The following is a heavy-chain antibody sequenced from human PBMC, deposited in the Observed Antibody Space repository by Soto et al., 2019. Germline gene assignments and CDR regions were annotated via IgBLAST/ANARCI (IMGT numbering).Heavy chain of an antibody. V-gene: IGHV3-48*01. CDR3: ARGKYQLLFRFDYFDY. D-gene: IGHD2-2*01. Sequence: GGSLRLSCAASGFTVSSNYMSWVRQAPGKGLEWVSYISSSISSTYYADSVKGRFTISRDNAKNSLYLQMNSLRAEDTAVYYCARGKYQLLFRFDYFDYWGQGTLVTVSS. CDR1: GFTVSSNY. CDR2: ISSSISST. J-gene: IGHJ4*02.